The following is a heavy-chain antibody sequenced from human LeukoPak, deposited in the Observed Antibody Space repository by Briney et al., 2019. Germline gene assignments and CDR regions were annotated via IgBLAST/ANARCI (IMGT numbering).Heavy chain of an antibody. CDR2: IYYRGST. Sequence: PSETLSLTCTVSGGSMTSYYWSWIRQPPGKGLEWIGYIYYRGSTNYNPPLKSRVTMSVDTSKKQFSLKLTSVIAADTAVYYCARGGHEAPYYMDVWGKGTTITVSS. CDR1: GGSMTSYY. J-gene: IGHJ6*03. CDR3: ARGGHEAPYYMDV. D-gene: IGHD1-26*01. V-gene: IGHV4-59*01.